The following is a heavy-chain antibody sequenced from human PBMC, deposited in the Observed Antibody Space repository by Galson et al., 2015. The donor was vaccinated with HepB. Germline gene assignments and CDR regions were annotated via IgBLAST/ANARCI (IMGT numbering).Heavy chain of an antibody. CDR3: AKLWFGELLWYYFDY. CDR1: GFTFSSYA. J-gene: IGHJ4*02. V-gene: IGHV3-23*01. D-gene: IGHD3-10*01. CDR2: ISGSGGST. Sequence: SLRLSCAASGFTFSSYAMSWVRQAPGKGLEWVSAISGSGGSTYYADSVKGRFTISRDNSKNTLYLQMNSLRAEDTAVYYCAKLWFGELLWYYFDYWGQGTLVTVSS.